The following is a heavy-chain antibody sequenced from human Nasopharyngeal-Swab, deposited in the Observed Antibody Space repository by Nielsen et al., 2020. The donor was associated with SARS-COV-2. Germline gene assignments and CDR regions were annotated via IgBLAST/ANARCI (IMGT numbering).Heavy chain of an antibody. Sequence: GESLKISCAASGFSFSSYAMSWVRQAPGKGLEWVSGIIGSGGGSTYYADSVKGRFTISRDNSKNTLYLQMNSLRAEDTAVYYCVSLASGCYCPYYWGQGTLVTVSS. CDR1: GFSFSSYA. D-gene: IGHD1-26*01. J-gene: IGHJ4*02. CDR2: IIGSGGGST. V-gene: IGHV3-23*01. CDR3: VSLASGCYCPYY.